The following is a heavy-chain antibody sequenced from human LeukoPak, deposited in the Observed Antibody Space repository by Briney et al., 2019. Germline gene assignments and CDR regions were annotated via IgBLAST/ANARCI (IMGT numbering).Heavy chain of an antibody. J-gene: IGHJ4*02. CDR1: KFTFRTDW. Sequence: GGSLRLSCAASKFTFRTDWMNWVRQALGKGLVWVSRIKSDGRSTMYADSVKGRFTISRDNTKNMVYLQMNSLRAEDTAVYYCGGGGYLLDYWGQGTLVTVSS. CDR3: GGGGYLLDY. V-gene: IGHV3-74*03. D-gene: IGHD1-26*01. CDR2: IKSDGRST.